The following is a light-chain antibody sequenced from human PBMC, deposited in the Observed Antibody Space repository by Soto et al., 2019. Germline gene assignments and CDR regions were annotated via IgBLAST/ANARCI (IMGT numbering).Light chain of an antibody. Sequence: SVLTQPPSASGTPGQRLTISCSGSSSNIGSNSVTWYQQLPGTAPKVLIHSNDRRPSGVPDRFSGSKSGTSASLAISGLLSDDEADYYCAAWDDSLNGLVFGAGTKLTVL. CDR1: SSNIGSNS. CDR2: SND. J-gene: IGLJ2*01. V-gene: IGLV1-44*01. CDR3: AAWDDSLNGLV.